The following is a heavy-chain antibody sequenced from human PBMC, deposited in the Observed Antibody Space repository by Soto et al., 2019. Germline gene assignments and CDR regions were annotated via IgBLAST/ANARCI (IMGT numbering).Heavy chain of an antibody. D-gene: IGHD3-10*01. J-gene: IGHJ6*02. CDR1: GGTFSSYA. V-gene: IGHV1-69*01. Sequence: QVQLVQSGDEVKKPGSSVKVSCKAYGGTFSSYAISWVRQAPGQGFEWRGGSIPIFGTANYAQKFQGRVTITADESTSTAYMELSSLRSEDTAVYYCARFGITMVRGVIIPYYYYGMDVWGQGTTVTVSS. CDR3: ARFGITMVRGVIIPYYYYGMDV. CDR2: SIPIFGTA.